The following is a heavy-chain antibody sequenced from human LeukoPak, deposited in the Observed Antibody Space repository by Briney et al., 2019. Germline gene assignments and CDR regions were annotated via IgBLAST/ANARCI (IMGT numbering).Heavy chain of an antibody. CDR1: GGSISSGDYY. V-gene: IGHV4-30-4*01. D-gene: IGHD6-25*01. Sequence: SETLSLTCTVSGGSISSGDYYWSWIRQPPGKGLEYIGYIYYSGSTYYNPSLKSRITISVDTSKNQFSLKLSSVTAADTAVYYCARLDSSGYYWGQGTLVTVSS. CDR3: ARLDSSGYY. CDR2: IYYSGST. J-gene: IGHJ4*02.